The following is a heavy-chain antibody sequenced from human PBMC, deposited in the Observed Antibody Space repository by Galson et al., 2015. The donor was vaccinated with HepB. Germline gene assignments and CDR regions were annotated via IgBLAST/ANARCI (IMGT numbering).Heavy chain of an antibody. J-gene: IGHJ6*02. D-gene: IGHD2-2*01. Sequence: SLRLSCAASGFTFSSYSMNWVRQAPGKGLEWVSSISSSSSYIYYADSVKGRFTISRDNAKNSLYLQMNSLRAEDTAVYYCARVPVGVVVPAAIMDVWGQGTTVTVSS. V-gene: IGHV3-21*01. CDR2: ISSSSSYI. CDR1: GFTFSSYS. CDR3: ARVPVGVVVPAAIMDV.